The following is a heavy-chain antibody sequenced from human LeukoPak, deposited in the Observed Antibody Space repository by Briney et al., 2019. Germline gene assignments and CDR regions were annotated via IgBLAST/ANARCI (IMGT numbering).Heavy chain of an antibody. Sequence: SETLSLTCTVSGLSFEHYFWSWIRQPPGKGLEWVGYVYYSGSTDYSPSLESRLTISADTSKNQFSLKLRSVTAADTAVYYCASHRRSHGSEYWGQGTLVAVSS. J-gene: IGHJ4*02. V-gene: IGHV4-59*08. CDR2: VYYSGST. D-gene: IGHD3-10*01. CDR1: GLSFEHYF. CDR3: ASHRRSHGSEY.